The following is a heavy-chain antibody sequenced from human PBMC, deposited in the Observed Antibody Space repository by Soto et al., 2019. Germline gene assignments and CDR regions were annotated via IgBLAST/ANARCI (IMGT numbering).Heavy chain of an antibody. J-gene: IGHJ6*03. CDR2: IKQDGSEK. CDR1: GFTFSSYW. V-gene: IGHV3-7*01. CDR3: ARGYTGSGSYLYYYYYYMDV. Sequence: EVQLVESGGGLVQPGGSLRLSCAASGFTFSSYWMSWVRQAPGKGLEWVANIKQDGSEKYYVDSVKGRFTISRDNAKNSLYLQMNSLRAEDTAVYYCARGYTGSGSYLYYYYYYMDVWGKGTTVTVSS. D-gene: IGHD3-10*01.